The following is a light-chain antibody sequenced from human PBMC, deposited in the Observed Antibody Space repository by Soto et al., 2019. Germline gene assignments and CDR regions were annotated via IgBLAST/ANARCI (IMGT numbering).Light chain of an antibody. Sequence: QSALTQPDSVAGAPGPSITISCTGTSSDVGSYNLVSWYQHHPGKVPKLVIYEGSRRPSVVSNRFSGSKSGNTASLTISGLQAEDEADYYCFSYAGLFTWAFGGGTKVTVL. J-gene: IGLJ3*02. CDR2: EGS. CDR3: FSYAGLFTWA. CDR1: SSDVGSYNL. V-gene: IGLV2-23*01.